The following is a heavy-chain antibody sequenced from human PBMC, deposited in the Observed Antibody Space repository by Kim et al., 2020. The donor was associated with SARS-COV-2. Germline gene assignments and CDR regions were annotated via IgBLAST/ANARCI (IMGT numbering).Heavy chain of an antibody. CDR2: INAGNGDT. CDR1: GYTFTSYS. V-gene: IGHV1-3*01. J-gene: IGHJ4*02. CDR3: ARWNYYDSSGYYYIDY. Sequence: ASVKVSCKASGYTFTSYSMHWVRQAPGQGLEWMGWINAGNGDTKYSQKFQGRVTITEDTSASTAYMELSSLRSEDTAVYYCARWNYYDSSGYYYIDYWGQGTLVTVSS. D-gene: IGHD3-22*01.